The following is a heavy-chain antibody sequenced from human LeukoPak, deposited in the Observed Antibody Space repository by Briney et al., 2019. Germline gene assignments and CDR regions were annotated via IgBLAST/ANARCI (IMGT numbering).Heavy chain of an antibody. Sequence: ASVKVSCKASGYTFTSYYMHWVRQAPGQGLEWMGIINPSGGSTSYAQKFQGRVTMTRNTSISTAYMELSSLRSEDTAVYYCAITSYSSSWHEPLDYWGQGTLVTVSS. J-gene: IGHJ4*02. CDR3: AITSYSSSWHEPLDY. CDR1: GYTFTSYY. CDR2: INPSGGST. D-gene: IGHD6-13*01. V-gene: IGHV1-46*01.